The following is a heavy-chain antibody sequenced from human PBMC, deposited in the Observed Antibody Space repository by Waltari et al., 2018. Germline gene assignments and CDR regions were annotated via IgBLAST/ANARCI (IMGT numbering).Heavy chain of an antibody. CDR1: GFTFRRYW. D-gene: IGHD1-26*01. CDR2: INGDGTSV. V-gene: IGHV3-74*01. Sequence: EVHLVESGGGLVQSGGSLGLSCAASGFTFRRYWMHWVRQAPGKGLVWVSSINGDGTSVSYADSVKGRFTIFRDNAKNTVSLQMNRLSAEDSARYFCVREGWEPTAPDSWGQGALVTVSS. J-gene: IGHJ4*02. CDR3: VREGWEPTAPDS.